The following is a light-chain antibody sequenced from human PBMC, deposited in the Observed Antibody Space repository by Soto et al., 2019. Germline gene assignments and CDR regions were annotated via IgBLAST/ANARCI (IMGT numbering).Light chain of an antibody. Sequence: DIVMTQSPDSLALSLGERATINCKSSQSILHSSNNEICLAWYQQKPGQPPKVLIYWASNRESGVPDRFSGSGSGTDFTLTISSLQAEDVEVYYCQQYYSIPWTFGQGTKVDIK. V-gene: IGKV4-1*01. CDR3: QQYYSIPWT. CDR2: WAS. CDR1: QSILHSSNNEIC. J-gene: IGKJ1*01.